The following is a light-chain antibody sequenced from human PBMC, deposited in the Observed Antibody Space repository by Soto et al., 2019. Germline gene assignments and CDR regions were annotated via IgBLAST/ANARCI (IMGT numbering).Light chain of an antibody. V-gene: IGKV1-5*01. CDR2: DAS. Sequence: DIQMTQSPSTLSASVGDRVTITCRASQSISSWLAWYQQKPGKPPKLLIYDASTLESAVPSRFSGSGSGTEFTLTISSLQPDDFATYYCQQYNSYPSTFGQGTKVDI. CDR1: QSISSW. J-gene: IGKJ1*01. CDR3: QQYNSYPST.